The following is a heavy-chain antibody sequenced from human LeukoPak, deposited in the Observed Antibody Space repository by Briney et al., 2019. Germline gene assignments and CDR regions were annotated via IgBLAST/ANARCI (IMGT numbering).Heavy chain of an antibody. D-gene: IGHD6-13*01. J-gene: IGHJ6*03. CDR2: ISWDGGST. CDR3: AKDFGGAAAGLPTYYYYYMDV. CDR1: GFTFDDYA. V-gene: IGHV3-43D*03. Sequence: GGSLRLSCAASGFTFDDYAMHWVRQAPGKGLEWVSLISWDGGSTYYADSVKGRFTISRDNSKNSLYLQMNSLRAEDTALYYCAKDFGGAAAGLPTYYYYYMDVWGKGTTVTVSS.